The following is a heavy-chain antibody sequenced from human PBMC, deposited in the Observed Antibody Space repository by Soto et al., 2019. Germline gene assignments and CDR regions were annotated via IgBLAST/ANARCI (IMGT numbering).Heavy chain of an antibody. Sequence: VQLVESGEGLVQPGGSLRLSCAASGFTFSSYAMHWVRQAPGKGLEYVSAISSNGGSTYYADSVKGRFTISRDNSKNTLYLQMGSLRAEDMAVYYCARAGYYDYVWGSYPPPDYWGQGTLVTVSS. CDR2: ISSNGGST. D-gene: IGHD3-16*02. CDR1: GFTFSSYA. V-gene: IGHV3-64*02. J-gene: IGHJ4*02. CDR3: ARAGYYDYVWGSYPPPDY.